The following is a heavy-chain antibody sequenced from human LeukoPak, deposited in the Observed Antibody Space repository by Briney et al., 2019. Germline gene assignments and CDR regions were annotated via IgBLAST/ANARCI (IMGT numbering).Heavy chain of an antibody. V-gene: IGHV3-21*01. D-gene: IGHD3-10*01. CDR3: ARVGTSREFTY. CDR2: ISSSSSYI. J-gene: IGHJ4*02. Sequence: GGSLRLSCAASGFTFSSYSMNWVRQAPGKGLEWVSSISSSSSYIYYADSVKGRFTISRDNAKNPLYLQMNSLRAEDTAVYYCARVGTSREFTYWGQGTLVTVSS. CDR1: GFTFSSYS.